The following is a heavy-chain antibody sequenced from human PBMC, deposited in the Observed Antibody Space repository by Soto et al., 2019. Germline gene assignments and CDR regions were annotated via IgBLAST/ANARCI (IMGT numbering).Heavy chain of an antibody. CDR3: ATGLISMARGVYDY. V-gene: IGHV3-7*01. J-gene: IGHJ4*02. Sequence: EVQLVESGGGLVQPGGSLRLSCVASGFTFSNYWMSWVRQAPGKGLEWVANIKHDASDKYYAGSVKGRFTISRDNAKYSLYPQMNSLRAEDTAVYYCATGLISMARGVYDYWGLGTLVTVSS. D-gene: IGHD3-10*01. CDR2: IKHDASDK. CDR1: GFTFSNYW.